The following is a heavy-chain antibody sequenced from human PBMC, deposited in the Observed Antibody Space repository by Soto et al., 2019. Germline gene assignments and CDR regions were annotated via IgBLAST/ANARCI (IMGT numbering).Heavy chain of an antibody. Sequence: PSQTLSLTCSISGDSVSSKAAAWNWIRQSPSRGLEWLGRTYYRSKWSTDYAVSVKSRITINPDTSKNQFSLQLNSVTPEDTAGYYCTRALSGSYDSWGQGTLVTVS. CDR3: TRALSGSYDS. V-gene: IGHV6-1*01. CDR2: TYYRSKWST. D-gene: IGHD1-26*01. J-gene: IGHJ5*01. CDR1: GDSVSSKAAA.